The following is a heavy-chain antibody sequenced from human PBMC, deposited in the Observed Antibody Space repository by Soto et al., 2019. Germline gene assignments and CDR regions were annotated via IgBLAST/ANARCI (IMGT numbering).Heavy chain of an antibody. V-gene: IGHV1-46*03. CDR1: GYTFTCYY. CDR3: ARGSSCRGGVCYFDY. D-gene: IGHD6-13*01. Sequence: ASVKVSCKASGYTFTCYYMHWVRQAPGQGLEWMGIINPSGGSTSYAQKFQGRVTMTRDTSTSTVYMELSSLRSEDTAVYYCARGSSCRGGVCYFDYWGQGTLVTVSS. J-gene: IGHJ4*02. CDR2: INPSGGST.